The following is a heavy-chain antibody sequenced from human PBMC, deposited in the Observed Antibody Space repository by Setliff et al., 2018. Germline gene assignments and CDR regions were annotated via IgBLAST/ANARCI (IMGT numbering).Heavy chain of an antibody. CDR2: INPSGGST. Sequence: ASVKVSCKASGYTFTGYYMHWVRQATGQGLEWMGIINPSGGSTSYAQKFQGRVTMTRDTSTSTAYMELSSLRSEDTAVYYCARDRPPYYYDSSGYYYSAGNFDYWGQGTLVTVSS. J-gene: IGHJ4*02. CDR3: ARDRPPYYYDSSGYYYSAGNFDY. CDR1: GYTFTGYY. D-gene: IGHD3-22*01. V-gene: IGHV1-46*01.